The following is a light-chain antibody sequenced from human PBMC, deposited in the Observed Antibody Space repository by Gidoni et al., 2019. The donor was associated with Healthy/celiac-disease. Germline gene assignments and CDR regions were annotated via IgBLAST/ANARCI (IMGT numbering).Light chain of an antibody. CDR3: QQYNNWPPWT. Sequence: EIVMTQSPATLSVSPGERATLSCRASQSVNSNLAWYQQKPGQAHRLLIYGASTRATGIPARFSGRGSGTEFTLTISSLQSEDFAVYYCQQYNNWPPWTFGQXTKVEIK. J-gene: IGKJ1*01. CDR1: QSVNSN. CDR2: GAS. V-gene: IGKV3-15*01.